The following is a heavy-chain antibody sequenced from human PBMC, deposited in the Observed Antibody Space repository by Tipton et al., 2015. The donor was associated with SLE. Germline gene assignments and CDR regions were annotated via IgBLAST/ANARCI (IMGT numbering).Heavy chain of an antibody. Sequence: TLSLTCAVSGYSISSGYYWGWIRQPPGRGLEWIGSIYHSGTTYYNPSLKSRVTISVDTSKNQFSLKLSSVTAADTAVYYCAREKVGTGVFDPWGQGTLVTVSS. J-gene: IGHJ5*02. CDR1: GYSISSGYY. CDR3: AREKVGTGVFDP. V-gene: IGHV4-38-2*02. D-gene: IGHD2-21*02. CDR2: IYHSGTT.